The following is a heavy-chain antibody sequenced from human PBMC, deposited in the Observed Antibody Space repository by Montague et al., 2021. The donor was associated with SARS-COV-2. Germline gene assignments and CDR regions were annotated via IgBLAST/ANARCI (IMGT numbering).Heavy chain of an antibody. J-gene: IGHJ4*02. D-gene: IGHD6-6*01. V-gene: IGHV4-59*01. CDR2: IYYSGST. Sequence: SETLSLTCTVSGGSISSYYWSWIRQPPGKGLEWIGYIYYSGSTNYNPSLKSRVTISVDTSKNQFSLKLSSVTAADTAVYYCARGREYSSSAGFDYWGQGTLVTVPS. CDR3: ARGREYSSSAGFDY. CDR1: GGSISSYY.